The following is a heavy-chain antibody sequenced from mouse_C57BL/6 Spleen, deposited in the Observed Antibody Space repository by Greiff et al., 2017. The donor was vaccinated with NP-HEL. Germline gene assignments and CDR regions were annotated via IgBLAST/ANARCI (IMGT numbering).Heavy chain of an antibody. CDR2: IRNKANGYTT. V-gene: IGHV7-3*01. CDR3: ARYDDYEDFDY. CDR1: GFTFTDYY. D-gene: IGHD2-4*01. Sequence: EVMLVESGGGLVQPGGSLSLSCAASGFTFTDYYMSWVRQPPGKALEWLGFIRNKANGYTTEYSASVKGRFTISRDNSQSILYLQMNALRAEDSATYYCARYDDYEDFDYWGQGTTLTVSS. J-gene: IGHJ2*01.